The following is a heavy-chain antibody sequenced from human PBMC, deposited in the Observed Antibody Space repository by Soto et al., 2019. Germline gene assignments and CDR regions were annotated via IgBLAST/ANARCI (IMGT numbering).Heavy chain of an antibody. D-gene: IGHD3-10*01. CDR1: GFTFNNYA. CDR2: ISGGGDTT. V-gene: IGHV3-23*01. CDR3: AKGRGGSGSLTPRVDF. J-gene: IGHJ4*02. Sequence: VQLLESGGGLVQPAGSLRLSCAASGFTFNNYAMTWARQAPGKGLEWVSAISGGGDTTSYADSVKGRFTVSRDGSKNTLYLQMSSLRAEDTALYYCAKGRGGSGSLTPRVDFWGQGTLVTVSS.